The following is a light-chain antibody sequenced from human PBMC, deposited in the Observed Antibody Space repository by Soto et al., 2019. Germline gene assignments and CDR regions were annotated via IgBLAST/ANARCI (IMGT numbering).Light chain of an antibody. CDR1: QSVGTS. V-gene: IGKV3-11*01. CDR2: DAT. Sequence: DIVLTQSPAILSLSPGDRASLSCRASQSVGTSLAWYKQQPGQPPRLLIHDATYRASGVPDRFRGSGSGTAFNPSLSSLEPDAFDVYYCQHRSTWPSSFGRGTKVE. J-gene: IGKJ4*02. CDR3: QHRSTWPSS.